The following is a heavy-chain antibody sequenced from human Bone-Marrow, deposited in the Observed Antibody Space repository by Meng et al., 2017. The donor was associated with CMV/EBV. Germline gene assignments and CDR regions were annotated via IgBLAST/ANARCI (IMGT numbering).Heavy chain of an antibody. J-gene: IGHJ4*02. V-gene: IGHV3-21*01. CDR1: GFTFSSYS. CDR3: AREGWFGEFGFDY. Sequence: GESLKISCAASGFTFSSYSMNWVRQAPGKGLEWVSSISSSRSYIYYADSVKGRFTISRDNAKNSLYLQMNSLRAEDTAVYYCAREGWFGEFGFDYWGQGTLVTVSS. D-gene: IGHD3-10*01. CDR2: ISSSRSYI.